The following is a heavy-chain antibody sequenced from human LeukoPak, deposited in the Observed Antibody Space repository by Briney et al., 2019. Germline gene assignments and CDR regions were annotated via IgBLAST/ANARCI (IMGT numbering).Heavy chain of an antibody. CDR1: GFAFSTYA. D-gene: IGHD5/OR15-5a*01. Sequence: GGSLRLSCAASGFAFSTYAMTWVRQAPEKGLQWGSTISTSGRATYYADSVEGRFTISRDNSKNTLYLQMNSLRAGDTAVYYCAKARGSSVYEQFDYWGQGTQVTVSP. V-gene: IGHV3-23*01. J-gene: IGHJ4*02. CDR3: AKARGSSVYEQFDY. CDR2: ISTSGRAT.